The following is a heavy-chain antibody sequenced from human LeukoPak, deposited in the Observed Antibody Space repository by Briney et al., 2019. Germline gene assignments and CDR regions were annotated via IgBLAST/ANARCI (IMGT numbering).Heavy chain of an antibody. J-gene: IGHJ3*01. V-gene: IGHV3-48*02. CDR1: GFTFSSYT. Sequence: PGGSLRLSCAASGFTFSSYTMNWVRQAPGKGLEWISYIMRTAADVPSYADSVEGRFTISRDDAKNSLYLQMNSLRDDDTAVYYCVRDWSYAFDLWGQGTMVTVSS. CDR2: IMRTAADVP. CDR3: VRDWSYAFDL.